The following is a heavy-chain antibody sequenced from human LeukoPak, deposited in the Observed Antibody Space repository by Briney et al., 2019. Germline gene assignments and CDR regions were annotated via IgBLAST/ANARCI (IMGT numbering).Heavy chain of an antibody. CDR3: ASSPPEYCSSTSCYSGADY. D-gene: IGHD2-2*01. V-gene: IGHV1-69*13. CDR1: GYTFTSYG. CDR2: IIPIFGTA. Sequence: VASVKVSCKASGYTFTSYGISWVRQAPGQGLEWMGGIIPIFGTANYAQKFQGRVTITADESTSTAYMELSSLRSEDTAVYYCASSPPEYCSSTSCYSGADYWGQGTLVTVSS. J-gene: IGHJ4*02.